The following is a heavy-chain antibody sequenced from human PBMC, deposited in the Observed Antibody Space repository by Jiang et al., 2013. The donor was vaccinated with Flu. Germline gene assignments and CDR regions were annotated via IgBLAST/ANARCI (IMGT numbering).Heavy chain of an antibody. Sequence: KPTQTLTLTCTLSGFSLTTRGVGVGWIRQSPGKALEWLAVIYWDDDKHYSPSLKSRLTINRDTSKNQVVLTMTNMDPVDTGTYFCAHSHTSYYDILTDESGYFQHWGQGTPVTVSS. D-gene: IGHD3-9*01. CDR3: AHSHTSYYDILTDESGYFQH. CDR2: IYWDDDK. CDR1: GFSLTTRGVG. J-gene: IGHJ1*01. V-gene: IGHV2-5*02.